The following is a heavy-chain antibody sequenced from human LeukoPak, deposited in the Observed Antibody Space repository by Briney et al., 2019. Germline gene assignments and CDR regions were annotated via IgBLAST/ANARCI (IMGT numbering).Heavy chain of an antibody. Sequence: SETLSLTCTVSGGSISSYYWSWIRQPAGKGLEWIGRIYTSGSTNYNPSLKSRVTMSVDTSKNQFSLKLSSVTAADTAVYYCARDTAGGIAADGEEFDYWGQGTLVTVSS. CDR3: ARDTAGGIAADGEEFDY. D-gene: IGHD6-25*01. CDR1: GGSISSYY. J-gene: IGHJ4*02. CDR2: IYTSGST. V-gene: IGHV4-4*07.